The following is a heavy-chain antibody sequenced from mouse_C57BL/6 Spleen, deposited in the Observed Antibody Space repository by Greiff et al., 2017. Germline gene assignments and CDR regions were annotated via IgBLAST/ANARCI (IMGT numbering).Heavy chain of an antibody. J-gene: IGHJ4*01. CDR2: ISSGGDYI. CDR3: TREDYDGEYYSMDY. V-gene: IGHV5-9-1*02. Sequence: EVQLVESGAGLVKPGGSLKLSCAASGFTFSSYAMSWVRQTPEKRLEWVAYISSGGDYIYYADTVKGRFTISRDNARTTLYLRMSSLKAEDTAMYCCTREDYDGEYYSMDYWGPGTSVTVSS. D-gene: IGHD2-4*01. CDR1: GFTFSSYA.